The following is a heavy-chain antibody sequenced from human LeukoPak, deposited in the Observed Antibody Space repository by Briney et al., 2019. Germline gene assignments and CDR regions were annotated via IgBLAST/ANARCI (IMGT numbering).Heavy chain of an antibody. J-gene: IGHJ4*02. Sequence: SETLSLTCTVSGGSISSSSYYWGWIRQPPGKGLEWIGSIYYSGSTYYNPSLKSRVTISVDTSKNQFSLKLSSVTAADTAVYYCAREISSSWYGSIDYWGQGTLVTVSS. CDR1: GGSISSSSYY. D-gene: IGHD6-13*01. CDR2: IYYSGST. V-gene: IGHV4-39*07. CDR3: AREISSSWYGSIDY.